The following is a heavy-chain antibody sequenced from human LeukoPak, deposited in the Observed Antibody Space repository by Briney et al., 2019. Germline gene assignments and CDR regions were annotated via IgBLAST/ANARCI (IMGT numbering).Heavy chain of an antibody. J-gene: IGHJ4*02. V-gene: IGHV3-23*01. CDR3: ASGGIDHGDYNYYFDY. D-gene: IGHD4-17*01. CDR2: ISGSGGST. Sequence: GGSLRLSCAASGFTFSSYAMSWVRQAPGKGLEWVSAISGSGGSTYYADSVKGRFTISRDNSKNTLYLQMNSLRAEDTAVYYCASGGIDHGDYNYYFDYWGQGTLVTVSS. CDR1: GFTFSSYA.